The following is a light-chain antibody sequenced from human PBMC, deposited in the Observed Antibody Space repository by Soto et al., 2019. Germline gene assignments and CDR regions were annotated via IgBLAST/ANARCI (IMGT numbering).Light chain of an antibody. J-gene: IGKJ4*01. V-gene: IGKV3-15*01. CDR2: GAS. CDR1: HSVNSH. CDR3: QQYHTWPIT. Sequence: MVMTQSPATLSVSGGEIVTLSCRTSHSVNSHVAWYQQKPGQAPRLLLYGASTRATGIPARFSGSGSGTEFTLTISSLQSEDCAIYYCQQYHTWPITFGGGTKVDIK.